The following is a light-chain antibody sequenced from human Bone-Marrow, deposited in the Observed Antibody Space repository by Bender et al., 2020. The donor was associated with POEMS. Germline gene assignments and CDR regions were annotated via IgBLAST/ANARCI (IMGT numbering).Light chain of an antibody. J-gene: IGLJ3*02. CDR3: QVWDSDPWV. CDR1: NIGGKN. Sequence: SYVLTQPPSVSVAPGQTATLTCGGDNIGGKNVHWYQQKPGQAPKLVIYKDSDRPSGIPERFSGVNSGNTATLTISGVQAEDEADYFCQVWDSDPWVFGGGTKLTVL. V-gene: IGLV3-9*01. CDR2: KDS.